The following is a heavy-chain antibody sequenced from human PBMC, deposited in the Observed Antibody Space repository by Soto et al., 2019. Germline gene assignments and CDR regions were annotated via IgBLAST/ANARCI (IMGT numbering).Heavy chain of an antibody. CDR3: ARGRGSYSSSMDV. CDR2: TYTSGST. V-gene: IGHV4-61*01. D-gene: IGHD3-16*01. Sequence: KSSETLSLTCTVSGGSVSGGSYYWTWIRQPPGKGLEWIGSTYTSGSTYYNSSLKSRVTISVDTSKNQFSLNLSSVTAADTALYYCARGRGSYSSSMDVWGQGTTVTVSS. CDR1: GGSVSGGSYY. J-gene: IGHJ6*02.